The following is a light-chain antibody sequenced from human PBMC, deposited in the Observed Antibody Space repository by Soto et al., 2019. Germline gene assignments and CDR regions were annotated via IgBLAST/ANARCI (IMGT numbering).Light chain of an antibody. CDR1: QTISTF. V-gene: IGKV1-39*01. J-gene: IGKJ4*01. CDR3: QKSHSAPLT. CDR2: SAS. Sequence: DIQMTQSPSSLSASLGDRVSIACRASQTISTFLAWYQQKPGKAPEILIYSASSLQSGVPSRFSGSGSGTDFTLTISGLQPEDSATYYCQKSHSAPLTFGGGTKVEIK.